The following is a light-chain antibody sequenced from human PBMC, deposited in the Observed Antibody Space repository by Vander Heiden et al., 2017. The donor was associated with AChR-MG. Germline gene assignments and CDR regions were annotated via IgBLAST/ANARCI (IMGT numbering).Light chain of an antibody. CDR2: DAS. V-gene: IGKV3-11*01. CDR1: QSVSSY. J-gene: IGKJ4*02. CDR3: QQRSNWPTLT. Sequence: DIVLTQSPATLSLSPGARATLTCRASQSVSSYLACYQQKPGQAPRLLIYDASNRATGSPARFSGSGSGTDFTLTISSLEPEDFAVYYCQQRSNWPTLTFGGGTKVEIK.